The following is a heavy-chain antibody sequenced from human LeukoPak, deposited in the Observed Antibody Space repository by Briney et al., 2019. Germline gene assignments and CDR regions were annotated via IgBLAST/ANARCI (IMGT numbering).Heavy chain of an antibody. CDR3: AREVEYSAEYFQH. CDR2: ISYDGSNK. CDR1: GFTFSSYA. J-gene: IGHJ1*01. V-gene: IGHV3-30-3*01. Sequence: GGSLRLSCAASGFTFSSYAMHWVRQAPGKGLEWVAVISYDGSNKYYADSVKGRFTISRDNSKNTLYLRMNSLRAEDTAVYYCAREVEYSAEYFQHWGQGTLVTVSS. D-gene: IGHD2-15*01.